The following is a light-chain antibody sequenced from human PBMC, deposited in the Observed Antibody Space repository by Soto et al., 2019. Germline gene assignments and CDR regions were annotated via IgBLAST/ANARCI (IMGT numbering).Light chain of an antibody. J-gene: IGLJ3*02. CDR2: EVS. Sequence: QSALTQPASVSGSPGQSITISCTGTRSDVGAYHYVSWYQQHPGKAPKLMIFEVSYRPSGVSHRFSGSRSGNTASLTISGLQAEDEADYYCFSYSSSSTWVFGGGTKVTVL. CDR1: RSDVGAYHY. CDR3: FSYSSSSTWV. V-gene: IGLV2-14*01.